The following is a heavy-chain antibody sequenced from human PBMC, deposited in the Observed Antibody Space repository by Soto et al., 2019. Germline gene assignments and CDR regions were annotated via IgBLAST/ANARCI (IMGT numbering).Heavy chain of an antibody. V-gene: IGHV3-9*01. CDR2: ITWNSRVL. D-gene: IGHD3-3*01. CDR1: GLNFDDFA. CDR3: AKGRYDFWSPYYFDS. J-gene: IGHJ4*02. Sequence: GGSLRLSCVGTGLNFDDFAMHWVRQVPGKGLEWVSGITWNSRVLAYADSVKGRFTISRDNARNSLYLQMDSLRDEDTALYYCAKGRYDFWSPYYFDSWGQGTLVTVSS.